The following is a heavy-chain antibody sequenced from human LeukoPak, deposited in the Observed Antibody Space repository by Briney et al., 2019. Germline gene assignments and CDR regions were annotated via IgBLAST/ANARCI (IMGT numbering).Heavy chain of an antibody. CDR1: GDSSNNGDYS. Sequence: SSETLSLTCAVSGDSSNNGDYSWTWVRQPPGKGLEWIGYIYRSGSTFYNPSLKSRLTISVDRSRKQSSLILNSVTAADTAVYYCATYSSGFDDYWGQGTLVTVSS. V-gene: IGHV4-30-2*01. J-gene: IGHJ4*02. D-gene: IGHD6-19*01. CDR3: ATYSSGFDDY. CDR2: IYRSGST.